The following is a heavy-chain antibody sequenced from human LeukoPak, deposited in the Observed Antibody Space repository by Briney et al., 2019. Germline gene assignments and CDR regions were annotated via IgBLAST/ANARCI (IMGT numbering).Heavy chain of an antibody. V-gene: IGHV4-4*09. CDR2: IYTSGST. Sequence: SETLSLTCTVSGGSISSYYWSWIRQPPGKGLEWIGYIYTSGSTNYNPSLKSRVTISVDTSKNQFSLKLSSVTAADTAVYYCARGYSSGWYDVGWFDPWGQGTLATVSS. D-gene: IGHD6-19*01. CDR3: ARGYSSGWYDVGWFDP. J-gene: IGHJ5*02. CDR1: GGSISSYY.